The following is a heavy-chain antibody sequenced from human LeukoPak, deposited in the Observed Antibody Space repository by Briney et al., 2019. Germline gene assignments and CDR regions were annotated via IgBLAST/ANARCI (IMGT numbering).Heavy chain of an antibody. CDR3: ARDYYYDSSGDDY. V-gene: IGHV1-2*02. CDR2: INPNSGGT. Sequence: APVKVSCKASGYTFTGYYMHWVRQAPGQGLEWMGWINPNSGGTNYAQKFQGRVTMTRDTSISTAYMELSRLRSDDTAVYYCARDYYYDSSGDDYWGQGTPVTVSS. J-gene: IGHJ4*02. D-gene: IGHD3-22*01. CDR1: GYTFTGYY.